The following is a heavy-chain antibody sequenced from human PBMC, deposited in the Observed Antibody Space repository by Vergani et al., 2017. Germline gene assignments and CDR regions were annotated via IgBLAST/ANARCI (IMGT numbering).Heavy chain of an antibody. CDR3: ASGGHGSENGGALQL. V-gene: IGHV5-51*01. Sequence: EKQLVQSGSETKKPGESVKISCQAFGYIFSNFWIGWVRQRPGRGLEWMGIIYPGDYEVKSNPTFRGQVIFSVDTSVNTAYLQWRSLQASDTATYFCASGGHGSENGGALQLWGQGTNITVSS. J-gene: IGHJ3*01. CDR2: IYPGDYEV. CDR1: GYIFSNFW. D-gene: IGHD3-10*01.